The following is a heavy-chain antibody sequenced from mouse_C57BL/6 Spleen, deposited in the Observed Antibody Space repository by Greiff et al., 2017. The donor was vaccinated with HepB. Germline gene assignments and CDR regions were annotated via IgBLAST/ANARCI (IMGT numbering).Heavy chain of an antibody. CDR2: IYPGSGST. CDR1: GYTFTSYW. D-gene: IGHD2-4*01. J-gene: IGHJ2*01. Sequence: QVQLQQPGAELVKPGASVKMSCKASGYTFTSYWITWVKQRPGQGLEWIGDIYPGSGSTNYNEKFKSKATLTVDTSSSTAYMQLSSLTSEDSAVYYCAREHDYDGYFDYWGQGTTLTVSS. CDR3: AREHDYDGYFDY. V-gene: IGHV1-55*01.